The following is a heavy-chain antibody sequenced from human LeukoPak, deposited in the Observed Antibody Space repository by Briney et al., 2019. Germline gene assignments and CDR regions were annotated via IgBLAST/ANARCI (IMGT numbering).Heavy chain of an antibody. CDR1: GYTFTGYY. CDR2: INPNSGGT. Sequence: ASVKVSCKASGYTFTGYYMHWVRQAPGQGLEWMGWINPNSGGTNYAQKFQGRVTTTRDTSISTAYMELSSLRSEDTAVYYCARDNGGTAMAYYSYYYMDVWGKGTTVTISS. J-gene: IGHJ6*03. V-gene: IGHV1-2*02. D-gene: IGHD5-18*01. CDR3: ARDNGGTAMAYYSYYYMDV.